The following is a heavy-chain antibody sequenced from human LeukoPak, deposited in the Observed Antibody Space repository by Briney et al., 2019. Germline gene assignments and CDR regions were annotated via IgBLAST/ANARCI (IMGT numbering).Heavy chain of an antibody. CDR1: GYSFTSCW. CDR2: IYPGDSDT. CDR3: ARSSYGDPGDYYYGMDV. V-gene: IGHV5-51*01. J-gene: IGHJ6*02. D-gene: IGHD4-17*01. Sequence: GESLKISCKGSGYSFTSCWIGWVRQMPGKGLEWMGIIYPGDSDTRYSPSFQGQVTISADKSISTAYLQWSSLKASDTAMYYCARSSYGDPGDYYYGMDVWGQGTTVTVSS.